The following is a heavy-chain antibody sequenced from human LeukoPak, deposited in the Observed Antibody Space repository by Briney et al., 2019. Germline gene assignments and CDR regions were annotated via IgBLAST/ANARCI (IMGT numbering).Heavy chain of an antibody. CDR2: INHSGST. J-gene: IGHJ4*02. V-gene: IGHV4-34*01. Sequence: SETLSLTCAVYGGSFSGYYWSWIRQPPGKGLEWIGEINHSGSTNYNPSLKSRVTISVDTSKNQFSLKLSSVTAADTAVYYCATSTSVTRFDYWGQGTLVTVSS. CDR3: ATSTSVTRFDY. CDR1: GGSFSGYY. D-gene: IGHD4-17*01.